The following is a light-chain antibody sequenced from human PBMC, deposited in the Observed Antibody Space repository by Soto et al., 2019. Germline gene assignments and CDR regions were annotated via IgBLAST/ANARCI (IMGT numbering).Light chain of an antibody. CDR3: QQRSNSWT. V-gene: IGKV3-11*01. J-gene: IGKJ1*01. Sequence: DIVLTQSPGTLSLSPGERATLSCRASQSLSNNYLAWYQQKPGQAPRLLIYDASNRATGIPARFSGSGSGTDFTLTISSLEPEDFAVYYCQQRSNSWTFGQGTKVDIK. CDR2: DAS. CDR1: QSLSNNY.